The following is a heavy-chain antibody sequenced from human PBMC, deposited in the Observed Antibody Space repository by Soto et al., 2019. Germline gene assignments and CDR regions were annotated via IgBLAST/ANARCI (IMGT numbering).Heavy chain of an antibody. D-gene: IGHD6-19*01. V-gene: IGHV3-23*01. Sequence: GGSLRLSCAASGFTFSSYAMSWVRQAPGKGLEWVSAISGSGGSTYYADSVKGRFTISRDTSASTADMELSGLTSEDTAVYYCAKSKGGWVPDFWGPGTLVTVSS. CDR3: AKSKGGWVPDF. CDR2: ISGSGGST. J-gene: IGHJ4*02. CDR1: GFTFSSYA.